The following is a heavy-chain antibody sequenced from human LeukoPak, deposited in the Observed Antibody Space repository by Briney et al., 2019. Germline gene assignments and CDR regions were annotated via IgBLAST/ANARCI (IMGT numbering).Heavy chain of an antibody. CDR1: GFTFSSYS. D-gene: IGHD3-16*01. Sequence: PGRSLRLSCAASGFTFSSYSMNWVRQAPGKGLEWVANIKHDESEKNYLDSVKGRFTISRDNAQNSLYLQMNGLRVEDTAVYYCTRRLDDWGQGTLVTVSS. J-gene: IGHJ4*02. CDR3: TRRLDD. CDR2: IKHDESEK. V-gene: IGHV3-7*01.